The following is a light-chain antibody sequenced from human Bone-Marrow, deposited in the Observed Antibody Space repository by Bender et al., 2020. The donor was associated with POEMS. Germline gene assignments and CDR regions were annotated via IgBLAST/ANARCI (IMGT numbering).Light chain of an antibody. CDR3: CSYNSDNRYV. Sequence: SWIPDRFSGSKSGNTASLTISGLQPDDESDYFCCSYNSDNRYVFGSGTKVIVL. V-gene: IGLV2-18*02. J-gene: IGLJ1*01.